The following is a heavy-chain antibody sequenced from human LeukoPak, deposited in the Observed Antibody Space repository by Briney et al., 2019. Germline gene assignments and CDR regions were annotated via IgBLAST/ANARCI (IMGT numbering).Heavy chain of an antibody. CDR3: ARERPRPMVRGVTQFYYGMDV. J-gene: IGHJ6*02. Sequence: PSETLSLTCTVSGGSVGSAGYYWSWIRQPPGGGLEWIGYIYYIRNTNYNPSLKSRVTMSLDPSKNQFSLKLNSVTAADTAVYYCARERPRPMVRGVTQFYYGMDVWGQGTTVTVSS. CDR1: GGSVGSAGYY. D-gene: IGHD3-10*01. V-gene: IGHV4-61*08. CDR2: IYYIRNT.